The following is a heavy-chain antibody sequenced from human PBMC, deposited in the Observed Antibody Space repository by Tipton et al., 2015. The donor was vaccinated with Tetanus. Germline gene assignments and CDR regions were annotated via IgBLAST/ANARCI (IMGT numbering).Heavy chain of an antibody. Sequence: SLRLSCAASGFTFSSYAMNWVRQAPGKGLEWVSSISASGYTNYADSGEGRFTISRDNAKNSLYLQMNSLSADDTAVYYCGKQNGGRWVVDHWGQGTLVTVSS. J-gene: IGHJ4*02. CDR2: ISASGYT. V-gene: IGHV3-23*01. D-gene: IGHD4-23*01. CDR3: GKQNGGRWVVDH. CDR1: GFTFSSYA.